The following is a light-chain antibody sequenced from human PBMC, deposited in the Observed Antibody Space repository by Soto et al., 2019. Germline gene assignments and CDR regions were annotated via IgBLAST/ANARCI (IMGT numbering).Light chain of an antibody. CDR1: QSISNW. CDR3: QQYDSYSPWT. J-gene: IGKJ1*01. CDR2: KAS. V-gene: IGKV1-5*03. Sequence: DIQMTQSPSTLSASVGDRVTITCRASQSISNWLAWYQQKPGKAPKLLIYKASSLETGIPSRFSGSGSGTVFNLTISSLQPDDFATYFCQQYDSYSPWTFGQGTKVEIK.